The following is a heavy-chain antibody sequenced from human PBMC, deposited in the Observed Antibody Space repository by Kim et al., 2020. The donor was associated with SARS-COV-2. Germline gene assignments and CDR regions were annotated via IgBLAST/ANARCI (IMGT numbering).Heavy chain of an antibody. J-gene: IGHJ3*02. Sequence: YSPSFQGQVTISADQSISTAYLQWSSLKASDTAMYYCARPVGATGDAFDIWGQGTMVTVSS. CDR3: ARPVGATGDAFDI. D-gene: IGHD1-26*01. V-gene: IGHV5-51*01.